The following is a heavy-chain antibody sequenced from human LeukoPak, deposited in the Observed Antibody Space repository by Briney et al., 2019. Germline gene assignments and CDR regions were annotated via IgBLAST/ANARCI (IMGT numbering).Heavy chain of an antibody. CDR2: IYYSGST. J-gene: IGHJ4*02. D-gene: IGHD1-26*01. Sequence: SETLSLTCTVSGGSISNSSYYWGWIRQPPGKGLEWIGSIYYSGSTYYNPSLKSRVTISVDTSKNQFSLKLSSVTAADTAVYYCARIVGATKGGGDFDYWGQGTLVTVSS. CDR3: ARIVGATKGGGDFDY. V-gene: IGHV4-39*07. CDR1: GGSISNSSYY.